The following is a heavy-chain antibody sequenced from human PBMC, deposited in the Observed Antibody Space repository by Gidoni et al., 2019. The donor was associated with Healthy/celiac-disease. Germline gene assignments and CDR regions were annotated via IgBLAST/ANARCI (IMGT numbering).Heavy chain of an antibody. D-gene: IGHD3-3*01. Sequence: QVTLKESGPALVKPTQTLTLTCTFSGFSLSTSGMRVSWIRQPPGKALEWLARIDWDDDKFYSTSLKTRLTISKDTSKNQVVLTMTNMDPVDTATYYCARTRITIFGVVNDYYFDYWGQGTLVTVSS. CDR2: IDWDDDK. J-gene: IGHJ4*02. CDR1: GFSLSTSGMR. V-gene: IGHV2-70*04. CDR3: ARTRITIFGVVNDYYFDY.